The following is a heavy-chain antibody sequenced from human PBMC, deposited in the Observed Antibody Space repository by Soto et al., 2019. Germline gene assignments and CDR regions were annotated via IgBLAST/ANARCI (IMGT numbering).Heavy chain of an antibody. CDR3: ARLGVVAATAFDY. Sequence: QLQLQESGPGLVKPSKTLSLTCTVSGGSISSSNYYWGWIRQPPGKGLEWIGYIYYSGSTYQNPSXXXRXXISVDTSKNQFSLKLSSVTAADTAVYYCARLGVVAATAFDYWGQGTLVTVSS. CDR2: IYYSGST. V-gene: IGHV4-39*01. D-gene: IGHD2-15*01. CDR1: GGSISSSNYY. J-gene: IGHJ4*02.